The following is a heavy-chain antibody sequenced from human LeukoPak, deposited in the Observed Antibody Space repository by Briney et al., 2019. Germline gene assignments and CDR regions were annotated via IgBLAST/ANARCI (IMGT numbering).Heavy chain of an antibody. J-gene: IGHJ6*04. V-gene: IGHV3-23*01. CDR1: GFTFSSYA. Sequence: GGSLRLSCAASGFTFSSYAMSWVRQAPGKGLEWVSAISGSGGSTYYADSVKGRFTISRDNAKNSLYLQMNSLRAEDTAVCYCAELGITMIGGVWSKGTTVTISS. CDR3: AELGITMIGGV. CDR2: ISGSGGST. D-gene: IGHD3-10*02.